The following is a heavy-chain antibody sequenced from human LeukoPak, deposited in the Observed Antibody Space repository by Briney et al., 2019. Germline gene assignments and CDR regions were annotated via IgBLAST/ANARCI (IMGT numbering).Heavy chain of an antibody. CDR1: GYTFSTNG. J-gene: IGHJ5*02. CDR3: VREGGYGCCGSCQYIWSGP. Sequence: ASVKVSCQSSGYTFSTNGINWVRQGPRQGLEWMGWISRYIGNTNTTQNFQGGVTMPTETFPSTDYMDLRSLRSVDTAVYAGVREGGYGCCGSCQYIWSGPWGQVTLVTVSS. D-gene: IGHD2-15*01. CDR2: ISRYIGNT. V-gene: IGHV1-18*01.